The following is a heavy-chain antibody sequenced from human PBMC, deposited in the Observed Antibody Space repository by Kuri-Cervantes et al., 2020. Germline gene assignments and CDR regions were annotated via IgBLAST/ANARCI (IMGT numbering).Heavy chain of an antibody. V-gene: IGHV3-7*03. D-gene: IGHD6-13*01. CDR2: IKQDGSEK. Sequence: GESLKISCAASGFTFSSYWMSWVRQAPGKGLEWVANIKQDGSEKYYVDSVKGRFTISRDNAKNSLYLQMNSLRAEDTALYYCAKNSDSSSWSFGLYYYMDVWGKGTTVTVSS. J-gene: IGHJ6*03. CDR3: AKNSDSSSWSFGLYYYMDV. CDR1: GFTFSSYW.